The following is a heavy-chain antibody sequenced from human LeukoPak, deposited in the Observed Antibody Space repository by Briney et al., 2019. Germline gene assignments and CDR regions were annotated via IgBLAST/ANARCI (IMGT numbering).Heavy chain of an antibody. CDR2: INTGGTVT. J-gene: IGHJ4*02. CDR3: ATKQWLAPPPDS. V-gene: IGHV3-74*01. Sequence: GGSLRLSCAASGFTFSKYWMLWVRQAPGKELASVSRINTGGTVTTYADSVKGRFTVSRDNADNTMFLQMNSVRDEDTAVYYCATKQWLAPPPDSWGQGTPVTVSS. D-gene: IGHD6-19*01. CDR1: GFTFSKYW.